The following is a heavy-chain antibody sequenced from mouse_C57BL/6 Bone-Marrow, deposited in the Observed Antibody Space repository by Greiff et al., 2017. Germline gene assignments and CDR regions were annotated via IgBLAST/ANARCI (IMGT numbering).Heavy chain of an antibody. J-gene: IGHJ4*01. V-gene: IGHV1-55*01. CDR1: GYTFTSYW. CDR2: IYPGSGST. D-gene: IGHD2-4*01. Sequence: QVPLQQPGAELVKPGASVKMSCKASGYTFTSYWITWVKQRPGQGLEWIGDIYPGSGSTNYNEKFKSKATLTVDTSSSTAYMQLSSLTSEDSAVYYCARGGYYDAMDYWGQGTSVTVSS. CDR3: ARGGYYDAMDY.